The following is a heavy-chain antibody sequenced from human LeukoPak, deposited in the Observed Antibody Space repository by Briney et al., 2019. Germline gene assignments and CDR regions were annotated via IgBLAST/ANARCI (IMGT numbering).Heavy chain of an antibody. Sequence: ASVKVSCKASGYTFTSYGISWVRQAPGQGLEWMGRIIPILGIANYAQKFQGRVTITADKSTSTAYMELSSLRSEDTAVYYCAREGPILGYCSGGSCYADYWGQGTLVTVSS. CDR3: AREGPILGYCSGGSCYADY. J-gene: IGHJ4*02. CDR1: GYTFTSYG. V-gene: IGHV1-69*04. CDR2: IIPILGIA. D-gene: IGHD2-15*01.